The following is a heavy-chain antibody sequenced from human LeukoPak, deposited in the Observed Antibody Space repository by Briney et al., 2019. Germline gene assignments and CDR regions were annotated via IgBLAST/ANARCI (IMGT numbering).Heavy chain of an antibody. V-gene: IGHV3-48*03. D-gene: IGHD3-22*01. J-gene: IGHJ4*02. CDR1: GFTFSSYE. CDR2: ISSSGSTI. Sequence: GGSLRLSCAASGFTFSSYEMNWVRQAPGKGLEWVSYISSSGSTIYYADSVKGRFTISRDNAKNSLYLQMNSLRAEDTAVYYCARDPPYYYDSSGYEGGDYWGQGTLVTVSS. CDR3: ARDPPYYYDSSGYEGGDY.